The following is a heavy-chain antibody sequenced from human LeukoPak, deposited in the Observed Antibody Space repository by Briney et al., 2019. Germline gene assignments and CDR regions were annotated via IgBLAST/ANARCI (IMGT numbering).Heavy chain of an antibody. V-gene: IGHV1-8*01. CDR2: MNPNRGKT. Sequence: ASVKVSCKASGYTFTSYDINWVRQATGQGLEGRGWMNPNRGKTGYAQKFQGRVTITRNNSISTAYMELSSLRAKGTAVYSCASFRGFWRGYYEPYWGQGTLVTVSS. J-gene: IGHJ1*01. CDR3: ASFRGFWRGYYEPY. CDR1: GYTFTSYD. D-gene: IGHD3-3*01.